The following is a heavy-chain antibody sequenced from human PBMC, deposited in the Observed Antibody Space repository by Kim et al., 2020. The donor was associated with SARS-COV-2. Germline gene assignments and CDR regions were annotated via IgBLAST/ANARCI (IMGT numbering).Heavy chain of an antibody. CDR3: AKIYGAYFDY. Sequence: GGSLRLSCAASGFTFSSYAMSWVRQAPGKGLEWVSLMTGSGTTYYADSVKGRFTISRDNSKNTLYLQMNSLRAEDTALYYCAKIYGAYFDYWGQGTLVTV. J-gene: IGHJ4*02. CDR1: GFTFSSYA. D-gene: IGHD2-8*01. V-gene: IGHV3-23*01. CDR2: MTGSGTT.